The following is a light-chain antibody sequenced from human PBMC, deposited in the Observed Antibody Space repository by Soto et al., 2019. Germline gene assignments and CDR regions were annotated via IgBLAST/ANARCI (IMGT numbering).Light chain of an antibody. CDR3: QQYGSSPQT. CDR1: QSVSSNY. Sequence: EIVLTQSPGTVSLSPGERATLSCRASQSVSSNYLAWYQHKPGQAPRLLIYGASHRATGIPDRFSGSGSGTDFTLTISRLEPEDFAVYYCQQYGSSPQTFGQGTKVEIK. V-gene: IGKV3-20*01. J-gene: IGKJ1*01. CDR2: GAS.